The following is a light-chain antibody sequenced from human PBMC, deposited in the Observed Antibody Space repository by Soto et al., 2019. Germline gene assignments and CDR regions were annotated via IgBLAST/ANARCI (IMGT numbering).Light chain of an antibody. V-gene: IGKV3-11*01. CDR3: QLRSTWPPIT. CDR2: DVS. Sequence: EMVLTQSPATLSLSPGERATLSCRASQSVSSYLAWYQQKPGQAPRLLIYDVSNRATGIPVRFRGSGSGTDFTLTISSLEPEDFAVYYCQLRSTWPPITFGQGTRLEIK. CDR1: QSVSSY. J-gene: IGKJ5*01.